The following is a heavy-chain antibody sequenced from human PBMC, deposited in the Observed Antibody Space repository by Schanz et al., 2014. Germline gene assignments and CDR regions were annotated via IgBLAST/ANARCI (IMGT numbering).Heavy chain of an antibody. Sequence: EVQLVEYGGGLVQPGGSLRLSCVASGFMFTKYAMNWVRQAPGKGLEWVSGISGTGTKTYYADSVKGRFTTSRDNSKNTMYLQMNSLRAEDTAVYYCVKDLQRELLRDDHYYGMDVWGQGTTVTVSS. V-gene: IGHV3-23*04. D-gene: IGHD1-26*01. J-gene: IGHJ6*02. CDR1: GFMFTKYA. CDR2: ISGTGTKT. CDR3: VKDLQRELLRDDHYYGMDV.